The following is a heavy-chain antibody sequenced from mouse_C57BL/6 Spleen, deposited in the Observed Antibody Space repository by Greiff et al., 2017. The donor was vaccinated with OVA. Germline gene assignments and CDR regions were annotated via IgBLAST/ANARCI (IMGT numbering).Heavy chain of an antibody. J-gene: IGHJ3*01. CDR2: IYPGDGDT. Sequence: VQLQQSGAELVKPGASVKISCKASGYAFSSYWMNWVKQRPGKGLEGIGQIYPGDGDTNYNGKFKGKATLTADKSSSTAYMQLSSLTSEDSAVYFCASGGYYLAWFAYWGQGTLVTVSA. CDR3: ASGGYYLAWFAY. D-gene: IGHD2-3*01. CDR1: GYAFSSYW. V-gene: IGHV1-80*01.